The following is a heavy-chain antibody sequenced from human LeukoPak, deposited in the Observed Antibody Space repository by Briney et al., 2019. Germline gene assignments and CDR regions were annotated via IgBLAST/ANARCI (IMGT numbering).Heavy chain of an antibody. V-gene: IGHV3-23*01. CDR1: GFTFSTFG. CDR2: ISGSGAIT. Sequence: GGSLRLSCAASGFTFSTFGMNWVRQAPGKGLEWVSGISGSGAITYYADSVKGRFTISRDNSKNTLYLHMNSLRAEDTAVYYCARGARRGDDYGGFFDYWGQGTLVTVSS. J-gene: IGHJ4*02. CDR3: ARGARRGDDYGGFFDY. D-gene: IGHD4-23*01.